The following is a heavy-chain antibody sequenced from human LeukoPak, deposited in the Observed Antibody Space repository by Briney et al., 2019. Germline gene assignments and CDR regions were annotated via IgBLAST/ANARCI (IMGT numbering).Heavy chain of an antibody. V-gene: IGHV1-69*04. D-gene: IGHD4-17*01. CDR2: IIPLVGRA. CDR3: ARDAEYGDYLFDY. J-gene: IGHJ4*02. Sequence: ASVKASCKASGGTFTKYAISWVRQAPGQGLEWMGRIIPLVGRANYAQKFQGRVTITADKSTSTAYMELSSLRSEDTAVYYCARDAEYGDYLFDYWGQGTLVTISS. CDR1: GGTFTKYA.